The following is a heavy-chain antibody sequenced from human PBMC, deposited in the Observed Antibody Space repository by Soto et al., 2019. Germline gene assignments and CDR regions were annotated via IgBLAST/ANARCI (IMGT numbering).Heavy chain of an antibody. CDR2: IYYSGST. D-gene: IGHD3-10*01. Sequence: LSLTCTVSGGSISSSSYYWGWIRQPPGKGLEWIGSIYYSGSTYYNPSLKSRATISVDTSKNQFSLKLSSVTAADTAVYYCARHYYGSGRSAFDIWGQGTMVTV. J-gene: IGHJ3*02. CDR1: GGSISSSSYY. CDR3: ARHYYGSGRSAFDI. V-gene: IGHV4-39*01.